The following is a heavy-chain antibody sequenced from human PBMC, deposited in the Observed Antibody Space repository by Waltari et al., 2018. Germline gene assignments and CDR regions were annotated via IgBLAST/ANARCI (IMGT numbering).Heavy chain of an antibody. CDR2: MGLKRGKK. V-gene: IGHV1-8*01. D-gene: IGHD3-10*01. CDR1: GYTFSTYD. Sequence: QVQLVQSGAEVKEPGASVKVSCKASGYTFSTYDINWVRQATGQGLEWMGGMGLKRGKKGYEPKFQGRVTMTRDTSISTAYMELSSLRSDDTAVYYCARGSRLGSGTFFPTATDNWAQGTPVTVSS. CDR3: ARGSRLGSGTFFPTATDN. J-gene: IGHJ4*02.